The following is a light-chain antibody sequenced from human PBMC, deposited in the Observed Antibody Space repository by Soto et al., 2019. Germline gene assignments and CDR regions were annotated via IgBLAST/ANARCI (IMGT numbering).Light chain of an antibody. CDR2: DVS. CDR1: SSDVGGYNY. Sequence: QSALTQPASVSGSPGQSIIISCTGTSSDVGGYNYVSWYQQHPGKAPKLMIYDVSNRPSGVSNRFSGSKSGNTASLTISGLRAEDEADYYCSSYTSSSTDVVFGGGTKLTVL. CDR3: SSYTSSSTDVV. V-gene: IGLV2-14*01. J-gene: IGLJ2*01.